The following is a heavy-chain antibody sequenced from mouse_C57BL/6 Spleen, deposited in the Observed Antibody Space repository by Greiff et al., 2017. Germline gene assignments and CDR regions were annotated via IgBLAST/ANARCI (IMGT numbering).Heavy chain of an antibody. CDR3: ARGYYGSGGYFAY. CDR2: INPGSGGT. CDR1: GYAFTNYL. Sequence: VQLQQSGAELVRPGASVKVSCKASGYAFTNYLIEWVKQRPGQGLEWIGVINPGSGGTNYNEKFKGKATLTADKSSSTAYMQLSSLTSEDSAVYFCARGYYGSGGYFAYWGQGTTLTVSS. V-gene: IGHV1-54*01. J-gene: IGHJ2*01. D-gene: IGHD1-1*01.